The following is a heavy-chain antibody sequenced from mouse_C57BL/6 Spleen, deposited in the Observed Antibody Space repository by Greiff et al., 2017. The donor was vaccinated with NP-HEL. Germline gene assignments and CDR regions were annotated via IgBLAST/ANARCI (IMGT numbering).Heavy chain of an antibody. CDR3: ARGDYSNYVY. CDR2: IYPGSGST. D-gene: IGHD2-5*01. Sequence: QVHVKQPGAELVKPGASVKMSCKASGYTFTSYWITWVKQRPGQGLEWIGDIYPGSGSTNYNEKFKSKATLTVDTSSSTAYMQLSSLTSEDSAVYYCARGDYSNYVYWGQGTLVTVSA. V-gene: IGHV1-55*01. J-gene: IGHJ3*01. CDR1: GYTFTSYW.